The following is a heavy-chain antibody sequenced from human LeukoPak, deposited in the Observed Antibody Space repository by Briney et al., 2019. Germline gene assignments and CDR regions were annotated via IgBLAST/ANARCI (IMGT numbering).Heavy chain of an antibody. CDR2: INHSGST. D-gene: IGHD6-19*01. CDR1: GGSISSYY. J-gene: IGHJ4*02. CDR3: ARGLRKRSGIAVAGTPPNY. V-gene: IGHV4-34*01. Sequence: PSETLSLTFTVSGGSISSYYWSWIRQPPGKGLEWIGEINHSGSTNYNPSLKSRVTISVDTSKNQFSLKLSSVTAADTAVYYCARGLRKRSGIAVAGTPPNYWGQGTLVTVSS.